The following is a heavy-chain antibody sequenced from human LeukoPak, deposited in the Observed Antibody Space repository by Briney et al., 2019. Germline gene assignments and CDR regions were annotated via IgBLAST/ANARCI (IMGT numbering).Heavy chain of an antibody. Sequence: SETLSLTCTVSGGSISSSSYYWGWIRQPPGKGLEWIGSIYYSGSTYYNPSLKSRVTISVDTSKNQFSLKLSSVTAADTAVYYCARAHFWSGYPKTDNWFDPWGQGTLATVSS. J-gene: IGHJ5*02. V-gene: IGHV4-39*07. D-gene: IGHD3-3*01. CDR2: IYYSGST. CDR1: GGSISSSSYY. CDR3: ARAHFWSGYPKTDNWFDP.